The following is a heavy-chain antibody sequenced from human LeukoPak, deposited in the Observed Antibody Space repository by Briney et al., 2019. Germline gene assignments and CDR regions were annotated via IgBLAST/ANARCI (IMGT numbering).Heavy chain of an antibody. Sequence: GGSLRLSCAASGLTFSSYAMMWLRQAPGQGLEWVSAITGSGGWALYADSVKGRFTISRDNSKNTLYLQMSSLRAEDTAVYYCAKDPSSSRFDYWGQGTLVTVSS. D-gene: IGHD6-6*01. J-gene: IGHJ4*02. CDR2: ITGSGGWA. CDR1: GLTFSSYA. CDR3: AKDPSSSRFDY. V-gene: IGHV3-23*01.